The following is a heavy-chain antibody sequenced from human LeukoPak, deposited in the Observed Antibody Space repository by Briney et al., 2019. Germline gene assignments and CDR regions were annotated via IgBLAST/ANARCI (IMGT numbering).Heavy chain of an antibody. CDR2: INPNSGGT. Sequence: ASVKVCCKASGYPFTGYYMHWVRQAPGQGLEWMGWINPNSGGTNYAQKFQGRVTMTRNTSISTAYMELSRLRSDKSAVYYCASDAGYSYGRAFDYWGQGTLVTVSS. CDR1: GYPFTGYY. D-gene: IGHD5-18*01. V-gene: IGHV1-2*02. CDR3: ASDAGYSYGRAFDY. J-gene: IGHJ4*02.